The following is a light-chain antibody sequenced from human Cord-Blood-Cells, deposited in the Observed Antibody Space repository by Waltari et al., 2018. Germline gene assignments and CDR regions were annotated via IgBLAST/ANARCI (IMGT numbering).Light chain of an antibody. CDR1: SSEVVGYNY. Sequence: QSALTQPASVYGSPGQSITISCTVTSSEVVGYNYVPCYQQHPGKAPKLMIYDVSNRPSGVSNRFSGSKSGNTASLTISGLQAEDEADYYCSSYTSSSTWVFGGGTKLTVL. J-gene: IGLJ3*02. V-gene: IGLV2-14*01. CDR2: DVS. CDR3: SSYTSSSTWV.